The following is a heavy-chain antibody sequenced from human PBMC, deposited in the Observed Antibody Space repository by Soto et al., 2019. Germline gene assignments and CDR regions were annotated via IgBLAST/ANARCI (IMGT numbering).Heavy chain of an antibody. Sequence: GGSLSLPCGASGFTFSVYAMTWVRNAPGKGLEWVSAISGNGGSTYYAASVKGRFTISRDNSKSTLHLQMNSLRVEDTAVYYCAKDRTFGPPLVRFDSWGQGTLVTVSS. V-gene: IGHV3-23*01. D-gene: IGHD6-6*01. CDR2: ISGNGGST. CDR3: AKDRTFGPPLVRFDS. CDR1: GFTFSVYA. J-gene: IGHJ4*02.